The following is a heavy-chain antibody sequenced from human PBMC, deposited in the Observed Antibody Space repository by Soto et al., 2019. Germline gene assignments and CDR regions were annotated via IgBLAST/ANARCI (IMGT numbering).Heavy chain of an antibody. V-gene: IGHV4-61*01. CDR1: GGSVSDKTYY. CDR2: VYYSGTT. Sequence: SETLSLTCSVSGGSVSDKTYYWSWIRQPPGKRPEWIGYVYYSGTTNYNPSLKSRVTISVDLSKNRFSLRLSSVTTADTALYYCARTTAVPNTLRSRYFFDYWGQGTLVTVSS. D-gene: IGHD4-17*01. CDR3: ARTTAVPNTLRSRYFFDY. J-gene: IGHJ4*02.